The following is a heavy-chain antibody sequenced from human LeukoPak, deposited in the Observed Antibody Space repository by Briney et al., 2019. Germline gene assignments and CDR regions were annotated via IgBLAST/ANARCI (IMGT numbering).Heavy chain of an antibody. V-gene: IGHV1-69*01. Sequence: SVKVSCKASGGTFSSYAISWVRQAPGQGLEWMGGIIPIFGTANYAQKFQGRVTITADESTSTAYMELSSLRSEDTAVYYCARGYCINGVCDRGDYWGQGTLVTVSS. D-gene: IGHD2-8*01. CDR3: ARGYCINGVCDRGDY. CDR1: GGTFSSYA. CDR2: IIPIFGTA. J-gene: IGHJ4*02.